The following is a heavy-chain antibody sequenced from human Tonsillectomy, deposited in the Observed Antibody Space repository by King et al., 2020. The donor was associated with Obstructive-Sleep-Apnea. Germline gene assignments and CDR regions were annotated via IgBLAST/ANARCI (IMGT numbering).Heavy chain of an antibody. Sequence: QLVQSGAEVKKRGASVKVSCKASGYTFTSYDINWVRQATGQGLEWRGWMNPNSGNTGYAQKFQGRVTMTRSTSMSTAYLELSSLRSEDTAVYYCAKVGGIYDSWGQGTLVTVSS. CDR2: MNPNSGNT. J-gene: IGHJ4*02. V-gene: IGHV1-8*01. CDR3: AKVGGIYDS. CDR1: GYTFTSYD. D-gene: IGHD3-16*01.